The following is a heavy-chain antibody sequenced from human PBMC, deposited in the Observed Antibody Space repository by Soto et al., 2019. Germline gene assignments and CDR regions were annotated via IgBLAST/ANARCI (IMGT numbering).Heavy chain of an antibody. Sequence: EVQLMESGGGLVQAGGSLSLSCATSRFPIITYAMAWVRQGPRKGLECVSPMSGTGGNIYYADSVKGRFTISSSDSKCSLQMQTNTLTDEDPAIYSCASSFGPGWFEYWGQGALVTVSS. D-gene: IGHD3-16*01. CDR2: MSGTGGNI. V-gene: IGHV3-23*01. J-gene: IGHJ4*02. CDR3: ASSFGPGWFEY. CDR1: RFPIITYA.